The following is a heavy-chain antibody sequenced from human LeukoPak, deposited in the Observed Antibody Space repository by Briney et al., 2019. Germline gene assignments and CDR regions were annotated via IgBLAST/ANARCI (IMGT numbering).Heavy chain of an antibody. CDR2: ISWNSGSI. CDR1: GFTFDDYA. V-gene: IGHV3-9*01. CDR3: AKSRGSNWPRYFDL. Sequence: GGSLRLSCAAFGFTFDDYAMHWVRQAPGKGLEWVSSISWNSGSIVYADSVKGRFTISRDNAKNSLYLQMNSLRAEDTALYYCAKSRGSNWPRYFDLWGRGTLITVSS. J-gene: IGHJ2*01. D-gene: IGHD6-13*01.